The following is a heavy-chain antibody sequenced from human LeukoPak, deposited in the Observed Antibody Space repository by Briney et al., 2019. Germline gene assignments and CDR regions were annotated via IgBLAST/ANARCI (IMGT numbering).Heavy chain of an antibody. CDR3: ARVRRIRREFDL. CDR2: IYTSGST. Sequence: SETLSLTCTVSGGSIGGYFWSWIRQPAGKGLEWIGRIYTSGSTNYSPSLKSRVTISVDTSKNQFSLKLSSVTAADTAVYYCARVRRIRREFDLWGRGTLVTVSS. CDR1: GGSIGGYF. D-gene: IGHD2/OR15-2a*01. J-gene: IGHJ2*01. V-gene: IGHV4-4*07.